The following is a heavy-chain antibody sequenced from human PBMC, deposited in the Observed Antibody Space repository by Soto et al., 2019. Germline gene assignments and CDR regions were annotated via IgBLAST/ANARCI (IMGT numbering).Heavy chain of an antibody. J-gene: IGHJ4*02. D-gene: IGHD5-12*01. CDR2: IYWNDDA. V-gene: IGHV2-5*01. CDR3: IYDGKLGYTGYDRFDF. CDR1: GFSLSTNEVG. Sequence: GPTLVNPTQTLTLTCTFSGFSLSTNEVGVGWIRQPPGKALEWLALIYWNDDARYSPSLKNRLTITKDNSKNQVVLTMTNMDPVDTATYYCIYDGKLGYTGYDRFDFWGQGTLVTVSS.